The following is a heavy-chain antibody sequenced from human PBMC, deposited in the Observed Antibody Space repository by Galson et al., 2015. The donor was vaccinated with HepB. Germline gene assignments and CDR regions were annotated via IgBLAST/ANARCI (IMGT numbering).Heavy chain of an antibody. D-gene: IGHD1-26*01. Sequence: CAISGDSVSSNSAAWNRIRQSPSRGLEWLGRTYYRSKWYNDYAVSVKSRITVDPDTSRNQFSLQLNSVTPEDTAVYYCARSTGRYGVDYWGQGTLVPVSS. J-gene: IGHJ4*02. V-gene: IGHV6-1*01. CDR3: ARSTGRYGVDY. CDR2: TYYRSKWYN. CDR1: GDSVSSNSAA.